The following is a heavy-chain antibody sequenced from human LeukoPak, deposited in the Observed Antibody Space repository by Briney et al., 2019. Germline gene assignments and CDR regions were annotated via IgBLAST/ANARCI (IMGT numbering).Heavy chain of an antibody. Sequence: SETLSLTCTVSGGSISSSSYYWGWIRQPPGKGLEWIGSIYYSGSTYYNPSLKSRVTISVDTSKNQFSLKLSSVTAADTAVYYCARHAYSSGWHDQGPPIDIWGQGTMVTVSS. D-gene: IGHD6-19*01. CDR2: IYYSGST. J-gene: IGHJ3*02. CDR1: GGSISSSSYY. CDR3: ARHAYSSGWHDQGPPIDI. V-gene: IGHV4-39*01.